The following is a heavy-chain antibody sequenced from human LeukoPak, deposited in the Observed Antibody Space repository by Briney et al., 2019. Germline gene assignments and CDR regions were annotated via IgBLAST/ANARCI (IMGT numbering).Heavy chain of an antibody. V-gene: IGHV4-4*02. D-gene: IGHD1-26*01. CDR3: ARGEELPSTDYYMDV. J-gene: IGHJ6*03. Sequence: SETLSLTCAVSGGSISSSNWWSWVRQPPGKGLEWIGEIYHSGSTNYNPSLKSRVTISVDKSKNQFSLKLSSVTAADTAVYYCARGEELPSTDYYMDVWGKGTTVTISS. CDR1: GGSISSSNW. CDR2: IYHSGST.